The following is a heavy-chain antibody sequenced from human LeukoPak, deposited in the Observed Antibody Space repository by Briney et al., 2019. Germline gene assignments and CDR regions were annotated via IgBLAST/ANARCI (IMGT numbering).Heavy chain of an antibody. CDR1: GYTFTGYY. D-gene: IGHD6-13*01. V-gene: IGHV1-18*04. CDR3: ARDRISAAVLDY. CDR2: INPYHGKT. Sequence: GASVKVSCKASGYTFTGYYMHWVRQAPGQGLEWMGWINPYHGKTKYAQKFQDRVTLTTDTSTTTAHMELRRLSSDDTAIYFCARDRISAAVLDYWGPGTLVTVSS. J-gene: IGHJ4*02.